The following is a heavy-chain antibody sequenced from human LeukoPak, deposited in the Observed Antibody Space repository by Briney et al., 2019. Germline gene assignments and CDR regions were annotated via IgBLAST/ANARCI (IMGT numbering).Heavy chain of an antibody. J-gene: IGHJ1*01. V-gene: IGHV4-34*01. CDR1: GGSFSGHY. Sequence: SETLSLTCAVYGGSFSGHYWSWIRQPPGKGLEWIGEVNHSGSTNYNPSLKSRVTISVDTSKNQFSLKLSSVTAADTAVYYCARSFGRSITTFQHWGQGTLVTVSS. D-gene: IGHD3-10*01. CDR3: ARSFGRSITTFQH. CDR2: VNHSGST.